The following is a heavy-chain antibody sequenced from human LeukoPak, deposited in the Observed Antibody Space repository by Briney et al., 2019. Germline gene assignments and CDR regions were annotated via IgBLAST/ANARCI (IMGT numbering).Heavy chain of an antibody. V-gene: IGHV3-30*02. J-gene: IGHJ4*02. Sequence: GGSLRLSCAASGFTFSSYEMNWVRQAPGKGLEWMAFIRSDGSNKYYADSVKGRFTISRDNSKNTLYLQMNSLRAEDTAVYYCARILDSAWGELGYWGQGTLVTVSS. CDR3: ARILDSAWGELGY. CDR2: IRSDGSNK. D-gene: IGHD6-19*01. CDR1: GFTFSSYE.